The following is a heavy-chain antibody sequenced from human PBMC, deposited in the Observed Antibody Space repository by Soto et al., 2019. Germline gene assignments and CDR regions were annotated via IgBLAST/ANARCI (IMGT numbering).Heavy chain of an antibody. Sequence: QLQLQESGPGLVKPSETLSLTCTVSGGSISSGTYYWGWIRQPPGKGLEWIGSIYYSGSTYYNPSLKGRVTISVDTSKNHFSLRLSSVTATDTAVYFCARHVKGYCSSTSCHTDYWGQGTLVTVSS. V-gene: IGHV4-39*01. D-gene: IGHD2-2*01. CDR3: ARHVKGYCSSTSCHTDY. CDR2: IYYSGST. CDR1: GGSISSGTYY. J-gene: IGHJ4*02.